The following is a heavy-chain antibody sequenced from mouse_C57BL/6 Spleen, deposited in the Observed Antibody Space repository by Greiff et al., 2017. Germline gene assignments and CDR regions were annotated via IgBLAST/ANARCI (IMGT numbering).Heavy chain of an antibody. CDR3: VGSSGYAAMDY. Sequence: EVQLQQSGPELVKPGASVKISCKASGYTFTDYYMNWVKQSHGKSLEWIGDINPNNGGTSYNQKFKGKATLTVDKSSSTAYMELRSLTSEDSAVYYCVGSSGYAAMDYWGQGTSVTVSS. CDR2: INPNNGGT. V-gene: IGHV1-26*01. J-gene: IGHJ4*01. CDR1: GYTFTDYY. D-gene: IGHD3-2*02.